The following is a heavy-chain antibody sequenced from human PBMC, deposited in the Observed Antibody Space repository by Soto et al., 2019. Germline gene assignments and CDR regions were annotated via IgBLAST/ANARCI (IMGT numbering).Heavy chain of an antibody. J-gene: IGHJ3*01. CDR2: IYWDDDP. CDR1: GFSRTTSGVA. V-gene: IGHV2-5*02. CDR3: AYRNEGAPNAFAS. D-gene: IGHD1-26*01. Sequence: QITLKESGPTLVKPTQTLTLTCTFSGFSRTTSGVAVDWIRQPPGKALEWLALIYWDDDPRYSPSLKNRLTINGDNSENQVVLTMTNMDPVDTATYFCAYRNEGAPNAFASWGQGTMVTVSS.